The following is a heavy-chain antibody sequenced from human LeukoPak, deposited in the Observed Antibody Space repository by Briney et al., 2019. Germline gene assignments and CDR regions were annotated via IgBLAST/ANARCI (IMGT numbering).Heavy chain of an antibody. V-gene: IGHV4-4*09. CDR1: GGSISSYY. J-gene: IGHJ5*02. Sequence: SETLSLTCTVSGGSISSYYWSWIRQPPGKGLEWIGYIYTSGSTNYTPSLKSRVTISVDTSKNQFSLKLSSVTAADTAVYYCARLLGEGVAGWTVNWFDPWGQGTLVTVSS. D-gene: IGHD6-19*01. CDR3: ARLLGEGVAGWTVNWFDP. CDR2: IYTSGST.